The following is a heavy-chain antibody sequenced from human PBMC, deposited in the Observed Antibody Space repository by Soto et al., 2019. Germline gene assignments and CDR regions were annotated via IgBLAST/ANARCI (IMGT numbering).Heavy chain of an antibody. J-gene: IGHJ4*02. D-gene: IGHD6-6*01. CDR1: GFTFSSYA. V-gene: IGHV1-69*01. CDR2: IIPIFGTA. CDR3: ARESNLPRSSGLFDY. Sequence: VQLVESGGGLVKPGGSLRLSCAASGFTFSSYAISWVRQAPGQGLEWMGGIIPIFGTANYAQKFQGRVTITADESTSTAYMELSSLRSEDTAVYYCARESNLPRSSGLFDYWGQGTLVTVSS.